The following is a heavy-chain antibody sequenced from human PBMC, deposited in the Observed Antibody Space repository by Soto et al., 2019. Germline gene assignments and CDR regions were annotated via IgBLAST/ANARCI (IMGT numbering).Heavy chain of an antibody. Sequence: ASVKVSCKASGYTFSGFYMHWVRQAPGQGLEWMGWINPNSGGTKSAEKFQGRVTMTGDTSISTAYMELSRLTSDDTAAYYCASAAVTGTAGLDFWGQGTQVTV. J-gene: IGHJ4*02. CDR1: GYTFSGFY. CDR3: ASAAVTGTAGLDF. V-gene: IGHV1-2*02. D-gene: IGHD6-19*01. CDR2: INPNSGGT.